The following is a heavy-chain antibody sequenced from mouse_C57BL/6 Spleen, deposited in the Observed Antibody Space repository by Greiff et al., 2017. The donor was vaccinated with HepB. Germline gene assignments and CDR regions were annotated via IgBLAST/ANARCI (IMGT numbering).Heavy chain of an antibody. D-gene: IGHD5-5*01. CDR2: IHPNSGST. Sequence: QVQLKQPGAELVKPGASVKLSCKASGYTFTSYWMHWVKQRPGQGLEWIGMIHPNSGSTNYNEKFKSKATLTVDKSSSTAYMQLSSLTSEDSAVYYCARGELPQYYYAMDYWGQGTSVTVSS. J-gene: IGHJ4*01. CDR1: GYTFTSYW. V-gene: IGHV1-64*01. CDR3: ARGELPQYYYAMDY.